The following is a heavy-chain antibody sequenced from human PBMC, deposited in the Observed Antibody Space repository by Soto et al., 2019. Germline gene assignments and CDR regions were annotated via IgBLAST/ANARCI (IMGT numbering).Heavy chain of an antibody. CDR2: ISGGGSNT. Sequence: EVQLLESGGGLVQRGGSLRLSCAASGFPFSSYVMSWVRQAPGKGLEWVSGISGGGSNTFYADYVKGRFTISRDNSKNTLLLQMNSLGAEDTAVYYCAKDSNKYSSSLRGRYFDSWGQGIGVTVSS. CDR3: AKDSNKYSSSLRGRYFDS. D-gene: IGHD4-4*01. J-gene: IGHJ4*02. V-gene: IGHV3-23*01. CDR1: GFPFSSYV.